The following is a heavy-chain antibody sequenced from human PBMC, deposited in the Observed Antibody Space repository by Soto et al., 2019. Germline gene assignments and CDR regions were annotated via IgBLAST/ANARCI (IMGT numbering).Heavy chain of an antibody. J-gene: IGHJ4*02. Sequence: QITLKESGPTLVKPTQTRTLTCSFSGFSLSTTGVGVGWIRQSPGKALEWLAIIYWDNHKRYSPSLKSRVTITKDTSKNQVVLTVTNMDPVDTGTYYCARSLWFGELHWGQGALVTVSS. D-gene: IGHD3-10*01. CDR1: GFSLSTTGVG. CDR3: ARSLWFGELH. CDR2: IYWDNHK. V-gene: IGHV2-5*02.